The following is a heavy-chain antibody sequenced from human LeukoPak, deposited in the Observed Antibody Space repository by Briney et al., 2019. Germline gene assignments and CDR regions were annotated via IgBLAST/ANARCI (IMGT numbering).Heavy chain of an antibody. Sequence: ASVKVSCKTSGYMFTTYGITWVRQAPGQGLQWMGWISAHSGNTKYAEKFQGRVTLTTDTSTSTAYLELGSLTSDDTAVYYCARDLSIARWTLAFDYWGQGTQVTVAS. CDR3: ARDLSIARWTLAFDY. CDR1: GYMFTTYG. D-gene: IGHD1-1*01. V-gene: IGHV1-18*04. CDR2: ISAHSGNT. J-gene: IGHJ4*02.